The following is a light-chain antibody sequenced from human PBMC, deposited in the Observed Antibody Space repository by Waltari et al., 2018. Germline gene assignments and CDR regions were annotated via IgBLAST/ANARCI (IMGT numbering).Light chain of an antibody. J-gene: IGKJ4*01. Sequence: DIQMTQSPSTLSASVGDRVIFSCRASQSISKWLAWYQQKQGKAPKLLIYKASTVESGVPSRFSGSGSWTEFTLTISSLQPEDFATYYCQQYNSYSLLSFGGGTKVEIK. CDR2: KAS. CDR1: QSISKW. V-gene: IGKV1-5*03. CDR3: QQYNSYSLLS.